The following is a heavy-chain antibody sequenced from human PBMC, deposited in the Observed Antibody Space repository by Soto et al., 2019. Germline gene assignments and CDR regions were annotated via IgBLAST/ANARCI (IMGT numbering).Heavy chain of an antibody. Sequence: SETLSLTCTVSGDSINNYYWTWIRQPPGKGLEWIGYIYDSGSTSYDPSLKSRLTISVDTSKNQFSLKLKSVTAADTAVYYCARGTKYYYQGMDVWGQGTTVTVSS. CDR3: ARGTKYYYQGMDV. V-gene: IGHV4-59*01. J-gene: IGHJ6*02. CDR1: GDSINNYY. CDR2: IYDSGST.